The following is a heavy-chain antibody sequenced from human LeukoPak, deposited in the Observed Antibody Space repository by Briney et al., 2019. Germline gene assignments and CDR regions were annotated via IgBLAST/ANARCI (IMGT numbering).Heavy chain of an antibody. CDR2: INQDGSGR. Sequence: GGSLRLSCVPSGFTFSTYWMSWVRQAPGRGLEGVANINQDGSGRYHVDSVKGRITISRDNAKNSLYLQINSLRAEDTAVYYYARDPDYGDPGPFWDYWGQGTLVTVSS. CDR1: GFTFSTYW. J-gene: IGHJ4*02. D-gene: IGHD4-17*01. CDR3: ARDPDYGDPGPFWDY. V-gene: IGHV3-7*01.